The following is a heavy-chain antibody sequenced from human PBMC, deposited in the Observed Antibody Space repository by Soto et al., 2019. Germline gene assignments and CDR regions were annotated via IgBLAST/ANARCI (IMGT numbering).Heavy chain of an antibody. CDR1: GYTFTHYY. Sequence: QVQLVQSGAEVKKPGASVKLSCRTSGYTFTHYYIHWMRQAPGQGLEWLAITNPASGSTNYEQDFQGRVTLTMDTSTTTVYMELIGLRAEDTAIFYCARDLAAGDHWGQGTLVTVSS. J-gene: IGHJ4*02. V-gene: IGHV1-46*01. D-gene: IGHD6-13*01. CDR3: ARDLAAGDH. CDR2: TNPASGST.